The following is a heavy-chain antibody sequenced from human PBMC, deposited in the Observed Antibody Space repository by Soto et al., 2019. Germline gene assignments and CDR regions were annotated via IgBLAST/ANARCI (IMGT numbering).Heavy chain of an antibody. CDR2: INHSGST. J-gene: IGHJ3*02. V-gene: IGHV4-34*01. CDR1: VVSFSGYY. CDR3: ARAARSKIKFCAIIGTEVGSFDI. Sequence: WETLSLTCAFYVVSFSGYYWSCVRQPPGKWLEWIGEINHSGSTNYNPSLKSRVTISVDKSKNQFSLKVNSVTAADTAVYYCARAARSKIKFCAIIGTEVGSFDIWGQGTMVNVSS. D-gene: IGHD3-16*02.